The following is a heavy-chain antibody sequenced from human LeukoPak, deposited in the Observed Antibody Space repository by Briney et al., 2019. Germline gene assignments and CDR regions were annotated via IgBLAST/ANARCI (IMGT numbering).Heavy chain of an antibody. CDR2: IYTSGST. J-gene: IGHJ6*03. CDR1: GDSISSYY. Sequence: PSETLSLTCTVSGDSISSYYWSWIRQPAGKGLEWIGRIYTSGSTNYNPSLKSRVTMSVDTSKNQFSLKLSSVTAADTAVYYCARERGGVVVPAAIEYYYYYYMDVWGKGTTVTVSS. CDR3: ARERGGVVVPAAIEYYYYYYMDV. D-gene: IGHD2-2*02. V-gene: IGHV4-4*07.